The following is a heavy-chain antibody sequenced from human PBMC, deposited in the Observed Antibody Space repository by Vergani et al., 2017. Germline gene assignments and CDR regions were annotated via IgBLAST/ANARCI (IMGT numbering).Heavy chain of an antibody. Sequence: EVQLVESGGGLVQPGGSLRLSCAASGFTFSSYWMSWVRQAPGKGLGWVANIKQDGSEKYYVDSVKGRFTISRDNAKNSLYLQMNSLRAEDTAVYYCARFIVVVPAAIGEYYYYGMDVWGQGTTVTVSS. CDR2: IKQDGSEK. J-gene: IGHJ6*02. D-gene: IGHD2-2*01. CDR1: GFTFSSYW. V-gene: IGHV3-7*03. CDR3: ARFIVVVPAAIGEYYYYGMDV.